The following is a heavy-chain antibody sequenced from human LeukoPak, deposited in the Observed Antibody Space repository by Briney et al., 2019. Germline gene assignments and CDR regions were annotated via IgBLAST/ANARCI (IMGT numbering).Heavy chain of an antibody. J-gene: IGHJ5*02. CDR1: TYSISDGYY. Sequence: PSETLSLTCAVSTYSISDGYYWGWIRQPPGKRLEWIGNIYHDGSTYYNPSLKSRVIVSEDPSKNHFSLKLRSVTAAYTAVYYCARVLVATIGYWFDPWGQGTLVTVSS. D-gene: IGHD5-12*01. CDR3: ARVLVATIGYWFDP. CDR2: IYHDGST. V-gene: IGHV4-38-2*01.